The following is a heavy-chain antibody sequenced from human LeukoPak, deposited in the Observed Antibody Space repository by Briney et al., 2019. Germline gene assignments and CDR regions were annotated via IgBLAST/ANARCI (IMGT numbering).Heavy chain of an antibody. J-gene: IGHJ5*02. CDR1: GGSISSSSYY. Sequence: RSETLSLTCTVSGGSISSSSYYWGWIRQPPGKGLEWIGSIYYSGSTYYNPSLKSRVTISVDTSKNQFSLKLRSVTAADTALYYCAIHYTEDIVVGPAASPETRNNWFDPWGQGTLVTVSS. CDR3: AIHYTEDIVVGPAASPETRNNWFDP. V-gene: IGHV4-39*07. D-gene: IGHD2-2*01. CDR2: IYYSGST.